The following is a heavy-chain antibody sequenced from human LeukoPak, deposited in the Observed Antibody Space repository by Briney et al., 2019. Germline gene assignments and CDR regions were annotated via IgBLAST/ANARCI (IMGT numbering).Heavy chain of an antibody. CDR1: GYTFTNYG. CDR3: ARVGAYCTSTSCLDY. D-gene: IGHD2-2*01. CDR2: ISAYNGNT. Sequence: ASVKVSCKASGYTFTNYGISWVRQAPGQGLEWMGWISAYNGNTNYAQKLQGRVTMTTDTSTSTAYMELRSLTSDDTAVYYCARVGAYCTSTSCLDYWGQGTLVAVSS. V-gene: IGHV1-18*01. J-gene: IGHJ4*02.